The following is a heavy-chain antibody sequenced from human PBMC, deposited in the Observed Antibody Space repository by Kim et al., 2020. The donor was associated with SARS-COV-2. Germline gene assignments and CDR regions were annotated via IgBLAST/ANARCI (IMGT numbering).Heavy chain of an antibody. Sequence: AAPVKGRFTISRDDSKNTLYLQMNSLKTEDTAVYYCTTGIVVVVAATSDVWGQGTTVTVSS. CDR3: TTGIVVVVAATSDV. V-gene: IGHV3-15*01. D-gene: IGHD2-15*01. J-gene: IGHJ6*02.